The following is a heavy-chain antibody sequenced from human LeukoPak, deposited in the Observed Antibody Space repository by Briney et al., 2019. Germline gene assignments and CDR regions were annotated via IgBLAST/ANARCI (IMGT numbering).Heavy chain of an antibody. CDR2: RSNNASSYTT. CDR3: GRSAINANNGIAV. Sequence: PGGSLRLYCAASGFKFSDHYMDWVRQAPGKGLVWVCRRSNNASSYTTEYAASVEGRFTISRDGSESSLYLQMNSLRTDHTAVYYCGRSAINANNGIAVWGQGNTVTVSS. D-gene: IGHD1/OR15-1a*01. J-gene: IGHJ6*02. CDR1: GFKFSDHY. V-gene: IGHV3-72*01.